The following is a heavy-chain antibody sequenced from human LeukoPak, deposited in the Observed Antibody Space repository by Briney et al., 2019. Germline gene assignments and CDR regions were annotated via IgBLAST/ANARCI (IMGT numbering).Heavy chain of an antibody. CDR2: ISSSSSYI. CDR3: AKDGTFYYYYMDV. D-gene: IGHD1-26*01. Sequence: ETLSLTCTVSGGSISSSSYYWGWIRQAPGKGLEWVSSISSSSSYIYYADSVKGRFTISRDNSKSTLYLQMNSLRAEDTAVYYCAKDGTFYYYYMDVWGKGTTVTISS. V-gene: IGHV3-21*04. CDR1: GGSISSSSYY. J-gene: IGHJ6*03.